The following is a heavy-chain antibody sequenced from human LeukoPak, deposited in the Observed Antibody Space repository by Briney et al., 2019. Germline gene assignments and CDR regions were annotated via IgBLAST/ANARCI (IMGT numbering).Heavy chain of an antibody. J-gene: IGHJ4*02. CDR1: GLTFSSYA. Sequence: GGSLRLSCAASGLTFSSYAMHWVRQAPGKGLEWVAVISYDGTNKYYADSVKGRFTISRDNSKNTLYLQMNSLRAEDTAVYYCARDTRYYDFDYWGQGTLVTVSS. V-gene: IGHV3-30-3*01. CDR2: ISYDGTNK. CDR3: ARDTRYYDFDY. D-gene: IGHD3-22*01.